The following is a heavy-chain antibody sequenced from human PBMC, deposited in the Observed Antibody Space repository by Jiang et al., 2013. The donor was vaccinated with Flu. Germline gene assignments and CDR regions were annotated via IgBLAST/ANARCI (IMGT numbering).Heavy chain of an antibody. Sequence: GAEVKKPGASVKVSCKASGLNFSKYSLHWVRQAPGQGLEWMGIINPSGANKTYAQKFQGRVIMTRDTSKSLVYMELNNLRSEDTAVYFCARLGTVSPIFGVVFGGLDIWGQGTMVTVSS. CDR1: GLNFSKYS. D-gene: IGHD3-3*01. CDR2: INPSGANK. J-gene: IGHJ3*02. CDR3: ARLGTVSPIFGVVFGGLDI. V-gene: IGHV1-46*01.